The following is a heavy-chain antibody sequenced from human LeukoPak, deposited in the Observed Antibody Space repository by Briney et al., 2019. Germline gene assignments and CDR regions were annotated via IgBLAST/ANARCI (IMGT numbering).Heavy chain of an antibody. Sequence: ASVKVSCKASGYTFTGYYMHWVRQAPGQGLEWMGWINPNSGGTNYAQKFQGRDTMTRDTSISTAYMELSRLRSDDTAVYYCARDSRGYDYGSGSYYTRFMDYWGQGTLVTVSS. V-gene: IGHV1-2*02. CDR3: ARDSRGYDYGSGSYYTRFMDY. J-gene: IGHJ4*02. CDR1: GYTFTGYY. CDR2: INPNSGGT. D-gene: IGHD3-10*01.